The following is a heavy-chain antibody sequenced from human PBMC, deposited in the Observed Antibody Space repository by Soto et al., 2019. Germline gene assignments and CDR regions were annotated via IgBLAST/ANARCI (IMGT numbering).Heavy chain of an antibody. V-gene: IGHV3-7*01. CDR1: GFSFSSIW. D-gene: IGHD2-2*02. CDR2: ISPDGGEE. J-gene: IGHJ4*02. Sequence: GGSLRLSCAASGFSFSSIWMDWVRQAPGKGLEWVANISPDGGEEHNVDSVKGRFTISSANAKNSLYLQMSSLTPEDMALYYCSRSLNTRGQGTQVTVSS. CDR3: SRSLNT.